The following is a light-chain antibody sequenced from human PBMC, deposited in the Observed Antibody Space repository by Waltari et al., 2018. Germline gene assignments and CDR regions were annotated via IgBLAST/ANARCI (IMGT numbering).Light chain of an antibody. CDR1: KWGDKY. Sequence: SYELTQPPSVSVSPEQTASITCSGDKWGDKYACWYQQKPGQSPVLVIYQDSKRPSGSPERVCGSNSGNTATLTISGTQAMDEADYYCQAWDSSTAVVFGGGTKLTVL. CDR3: QAWDSSTAVV. CDR2: QDS. J-gene: IGLJ2*01. V-gene: IGLV3-1*01.